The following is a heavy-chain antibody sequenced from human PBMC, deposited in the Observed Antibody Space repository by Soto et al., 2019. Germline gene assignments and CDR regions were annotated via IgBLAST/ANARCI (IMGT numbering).Heavy chain of an antibody. V-gene: IGHV1-18*01. CDR1: GYTFTSYG. CDR3: ARDRPYVAAAGYSDY. Sequence: ASVKVSCKASGYTFTSYGISWVRQAPVQGLEWMGWISAYNGNTNYAQKLQGRVTMTTDTSTSTAYMELRSLRSDDTAVYYCARDRPYVAAAGYSDYWGQGTLVTVSS. J-gene: IGHJ4*02. D-gene: IGHD6-13*01. CDR2: ISAYNGNT.